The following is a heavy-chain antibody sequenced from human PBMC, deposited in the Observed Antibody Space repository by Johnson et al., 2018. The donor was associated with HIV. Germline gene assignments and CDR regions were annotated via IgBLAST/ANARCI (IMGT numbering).Heavy chain of an antibody. CDR2: ISYDGSNK. D-gene: IGHD6-19*01. Sequence: QVQLVESGGGVVQPGRSLRLSCAASGFTFSSYAMHWVRQAPGKGLEWVAVISYDGSNKYYADSVKGRFTISRDNSKNTLYLQMNSLRAEDTAVYYCAREGGAVASRGFDIWGQGTMVTVS. CDR3: AREGGAVASRGFDI. CDR1: GFTFSSYA. V-gene: IGHV3-30-3*01. J-gene: IGHJ3*02.